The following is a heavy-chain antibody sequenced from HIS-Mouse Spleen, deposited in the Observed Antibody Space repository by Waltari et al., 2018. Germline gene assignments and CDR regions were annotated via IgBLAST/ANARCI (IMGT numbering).Heavy chain of an antibody. CDR2: IYYSGST. CDR3: AREIPYSSSWYDWYFDL. Sequence: QLQLQESGPGLVKPSETLSLTRTVSGGSLSRSSYYWGGIRQPPGKGLEWVGSIYYSGSTYYNPSLKSRVTISVDTSKNQFSLKLSSVTAADTAVYYCAREIPYSSSWYDWYFDLWGRGTLVTVSS. CDR1: GGSLSRSSYY. J-gene: IGHJ2*01. D-gene: IGHD6-13*01. V-gene: IGHV4-39*07.